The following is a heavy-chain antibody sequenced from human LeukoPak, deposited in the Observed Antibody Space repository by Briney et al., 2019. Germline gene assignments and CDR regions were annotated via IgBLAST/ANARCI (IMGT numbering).Heavy chain of an antibody. V-gene: IGHV3-30-3*01. D-gene: IGHD6-13*01. CDR2: ISYDGSNK. CDR1: GFTFSSYA. Sequence: SGGSLRLSCAASGFTFSSYAMHWVRQAPGKGLEWVAVISYDGSNKYYADSVKGRFTISRDNSKNTLYLQMNSLRAEDTAVYYCARDHNPLAAAGTETYYYYGMDVWGQGTTVTVSS. J-gene: IGHJ6*02. CDR3: ARDHNPLAAAGTETYYYYGMDV.